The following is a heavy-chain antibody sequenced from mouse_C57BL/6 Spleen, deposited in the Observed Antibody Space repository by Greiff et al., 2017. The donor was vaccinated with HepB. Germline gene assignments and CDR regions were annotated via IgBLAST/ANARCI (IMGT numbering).Heavy chain of an antibody. V-gene: IGHV1-54*01. D-gene: IGHD3-1*01. CDR3: ARALFRGAMDY. CDR1: GYAFTNYL. CDR2: INPGSGGT. J-gene: IGHJ4*01. Sequence: QVQLKQSGAELVRPGSSVKVSCKASGYAFTNYLIEWVKQRPGQGLEWIGVINPGSGGTNYNEKFKDKASLTADKSSSTAYMQLSSLTSEDSAVYFCARALFRGAMDYWGQGTSVTVSS.